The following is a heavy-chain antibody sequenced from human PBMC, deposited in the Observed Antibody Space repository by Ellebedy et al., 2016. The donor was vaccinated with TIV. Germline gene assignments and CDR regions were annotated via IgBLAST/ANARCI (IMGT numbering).Heavy chain of an antibody. Sequence: GGSLRLXXAASGSNFNDYYMCWIRNAPGQGQERDSYLRYGCGTISYADSVKGRFTISRDNAKNSLYLQMNTLRDDDTAVYYCARGGRYSGSTPDYWGQGTPVTVSS. D-gene: IGHD1-26*01. V-gene: IGHV3-11*01. J-gene: IGHJ4*02. CDR1: GSNFNDYY. CDR2: LRYGCGTI. CDR3: ARGGRYSGSTPDY.